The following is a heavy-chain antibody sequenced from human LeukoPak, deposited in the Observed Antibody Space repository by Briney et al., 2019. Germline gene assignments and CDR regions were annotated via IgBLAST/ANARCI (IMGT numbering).Heavy chain of an antibody. Sequence: KPSETLSLTCTVSGGSISSFYWSWIRQPPGKGLEWIGYIYYSGSTNYNPSLKSRVTISVDTSKTQFSLKLSSVTAADTAVYYCARHGTSGTNLNWFDPWGQGTLVTVSS. CDR2: IYYSGST. CDR3: ARHGTSGTNLNWFDP. CDR1: GGSISSFY. J-gene: IGHJ5*02. D-gene: IGHD1-1*01. V-gene: IGHV4-59*01.